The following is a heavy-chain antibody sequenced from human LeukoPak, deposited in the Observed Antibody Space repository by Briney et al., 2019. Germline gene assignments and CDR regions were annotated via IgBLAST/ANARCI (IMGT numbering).Heavy chain of an antibody. CDR2: IGSSGSKT. V-gene: IGHV3-11*04. J-gene: IGHJ4*02. CDR3: ARGIGYGQVAFDY. Sequence: GGSLRLSCAASGFTFSDYYMGWIRQAPGKGLEWASYIGSSGSKTYHADSVKGRFTISRDNAKNSLYLQLSSLTAEDTAVYYCARGIGYGQVAFDYRGQGTLVTVSS. CDR1: GFTFSDYY. D-gene: IGHD5-12*01.